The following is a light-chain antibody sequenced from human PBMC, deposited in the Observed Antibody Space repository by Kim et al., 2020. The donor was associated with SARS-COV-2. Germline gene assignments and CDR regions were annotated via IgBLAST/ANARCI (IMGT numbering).Light chain of an antibody. V-gene: IGLV2-14*04. CDR1: ISYVGGYGY. Sequence: GQSVTISCTGTISYVGGYGYVSWYQQHSGRAPKLVIYDVSKRPSGVSNRFSGSKSGNTASLTISGLQTEDEADYYCNSYRSSSTLVFGGGTKLTVL. J-gene: IGLJ2*01. CDR3: NSYRSSSTLV. CDR2: DVS.